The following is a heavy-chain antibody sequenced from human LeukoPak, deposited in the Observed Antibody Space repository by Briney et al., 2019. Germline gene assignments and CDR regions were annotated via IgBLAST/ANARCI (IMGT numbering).Heavy chain of an antibody. CDR1: GGSFSGYY. CDR2: INHSGST. J-gene: IGHJ4*02. CDR3: ARHSTIYGDY. D-gene: IGHD5/OR15-5a*01. Sequence: SETLSLTCAVYGGSFSGYYWSWVRQPPGKGLEWIGEINHSGSTNYNPSLKSRVTISVDTSKNQFSLKLSSVTAADTAVYYCARHSTIYGDYWGQGTLVTVSS. V-gene: IGHV4-34*01.